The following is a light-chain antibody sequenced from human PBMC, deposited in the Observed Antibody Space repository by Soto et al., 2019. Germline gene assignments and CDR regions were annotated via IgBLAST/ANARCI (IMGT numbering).Light chain of an antibody. CDR1: SSDIGGYNY. CDR3: CSYAGSYTW. CDR2: DVN. Sequence: QSALTQPRSVSGSPGQSVTISCTGTSSDIGGYNYVSWYQQHPGKAPKLMIYDVNKRPSGVPDRFSGSKSGNTASLTISGLQAEDEADYYCCSYAGSYTWFGGGTKVTVL. J-gene: IGLJ3*02. V-gene: IGLV2-11*01.